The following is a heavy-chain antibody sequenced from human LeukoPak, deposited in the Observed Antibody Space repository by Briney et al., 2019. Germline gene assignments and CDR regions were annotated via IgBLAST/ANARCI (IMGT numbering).Heavy chain of an antibody. CDR2: ISYDGSNK. J-gene: IGHJ4*02. CDR1: GFTFSSYG. D-gene: IGHD3-22*01. CDR3: AKPKAAYYYDSSGYYLDY. Sequence: GGSLRLSCAASGFTFSSYGMHWVRQAPGKGLEWVAVISYDGSNKYYADSVKGRFTISRDNSKNTLYLQMNSLRAEDTAMYYCAKPKAAYYYDSSGYYLDYWGQGTLVTVSS. V-gene: IGHV3-30*18.